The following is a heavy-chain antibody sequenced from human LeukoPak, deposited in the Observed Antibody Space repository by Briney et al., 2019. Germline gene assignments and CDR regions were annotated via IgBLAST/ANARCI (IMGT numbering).Heavy chain of an antibody. J-gene: IGHJ4*02. CDR2: IYYSGST. D-gene: IGHD2-2*01. CDR3: ARVGGIVVVPAAYFDY. V-gene: IGHV4-59*01. Sequence: SETLSLTCTVSGGSISSYYWSWIRQPPGKGLEWIGYIYYSGSTNYNPSLKSRVTISVDTSKNQFSLKLSSVTAADTAVYYCARVGGIVVVPAAYFDYWGQGTLVTVSS. CDR1: GGSISSYY.